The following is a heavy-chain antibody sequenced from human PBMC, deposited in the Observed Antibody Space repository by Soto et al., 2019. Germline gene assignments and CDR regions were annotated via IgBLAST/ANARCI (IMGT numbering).Heavy chain of an antibody. Sequence: QVQLVESGGGVVQPGGTLRLSCAASGFTFSDHAMHWVRQTPGEGLQWVAVISSDGNNKHYADSVMGRITISRDNSKDTLYLQMNSLRVEDTALYYCVREPKLVPLRVDYWGQGTLVTVSS. J-gene: IGHJ4*02. D-gene: IGHD2-8*02. CDR2: ISSDGNNK. CDR1: GFTFSDHA. V-gene: IGHV3-30-3*01. CDR3: VREPKLVPLRVDY.